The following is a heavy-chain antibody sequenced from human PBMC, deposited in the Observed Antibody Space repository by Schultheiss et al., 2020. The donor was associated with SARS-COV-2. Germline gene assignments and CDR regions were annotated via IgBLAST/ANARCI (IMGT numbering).Heavy chain of an antibody. J-gene: IGHJ6*02. Sequence: GGSLRLSCAASGFTFSSYAMHWVRQAPGKGLEWVAVIWYDGSNKYYADSVKGRFTISRDNSKNTLYLQMNSLRAEDTAVYYCARDRGVGGISSLINYYYGMDVWGQGTTVTVSS. CDR2: IWYDGSNK. D-gene: IGHD3-10*01. V-gene: IGHV3-30*07. CDR1: GFTFSSYA. CDR3: ARDRGVGGISSLINYYYGMDV.